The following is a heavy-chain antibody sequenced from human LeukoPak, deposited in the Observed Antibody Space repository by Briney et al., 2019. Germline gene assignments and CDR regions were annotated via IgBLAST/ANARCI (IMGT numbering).Heavy chain of an antibody. CDR2: INPSGGST. CDR3: ARAIEEIVVVPATDNWFDP. Sequence: ASVKVSCKASGYTFTSYYMHWVRQAPGQGLEWMGIINPSGGSTSYAQKFQGRVTMTRDTSTSTVYMELSSLRSEDTAVYYCARAIEEIVVVPATDNWFDPWGQGTLVTVSS. J-gene: IGHJ5*02. D-gene: IGHD2-2*01. V-gene: IGHV1-46*01. CDR1: GYTFTSYY.